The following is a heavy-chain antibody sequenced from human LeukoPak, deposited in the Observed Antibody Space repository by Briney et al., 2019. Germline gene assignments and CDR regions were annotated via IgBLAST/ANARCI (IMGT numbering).Heavy chain of an antibody. D-gene: IGHD2-2*01. V-gene: IGHV1-18*01. CDR1: GYTFTSYG. CDR3: ARAPGHCSSTSCYANY. CDR2: ISAYNGNT. Sequence: ASVKVSCKASGYTFTSYGISWVRQAPGQGLEWMGWISAYNGNTNYAQKLQGSVTMTTDTSTSTAYMELRSLRSDDTAVYYCARAPGHCSSTSCYANYWGQGTLVTVSS. J-gene: IGHJ4*02.